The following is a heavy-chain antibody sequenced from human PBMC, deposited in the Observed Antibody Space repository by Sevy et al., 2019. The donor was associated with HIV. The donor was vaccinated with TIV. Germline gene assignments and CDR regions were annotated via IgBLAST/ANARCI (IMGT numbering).Heavy chain of an antibody. CDR1: GFSFSNYA. V-gene: IGHV3-23*01. Sequence: GGSLRLSCAASGFSFSNYALSWVRQAPGKGLEWVSSISDRADRTYYADSVKGRFTISRDNSKNTVFLQIDSLRADDTVVYHCTRDQRYSRGRYLGASWGQGTLVTVSS. CDR2: ISDRADRT. CDR3: TRDQRYSRGRYLGAS. J-gene: IGHJ5*02. D-gene: IGHD6-19*01.